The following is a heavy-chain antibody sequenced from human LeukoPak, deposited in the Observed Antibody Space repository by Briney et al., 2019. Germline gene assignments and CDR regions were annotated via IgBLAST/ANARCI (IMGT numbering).Heavy chain of an antibody. Sequence: SETLSLTXTVSGGSISSYYWSWIRQPPGKGLEWIGYIYYSGSTNYNPSLKSRVTISVDTSKNQFSLKLSSVTAADTAAYYCAASLDTAMDYWGQGTLVTVSS. D-gene: IGHD5-18*01. CDR1: GGSISSYY. CDR2: IYYSGST. CDR3: AASLDTAMDY. V-gene: IGHV4-59*01. J-gene: IGHJ4*02.